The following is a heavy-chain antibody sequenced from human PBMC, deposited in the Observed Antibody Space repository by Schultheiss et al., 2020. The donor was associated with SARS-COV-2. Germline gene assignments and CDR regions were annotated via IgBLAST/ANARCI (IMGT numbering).Heavy chain of an antibody. CDR3: ARGGGDLFDY. Sequence: SETLSLTCTVSGGSISSYYWSWIRQPPGKGLEWIGYIYYSGSTNYNPSLKSRVTISVDRSKNQFSLKLSSVTAADTAVYYCARGGGDLFDYWGQGTLVTVSS. CDR1: GGSISSYY. V-gene: IGHV4-59*01. J-gene: IGHJ4*02. D-gene: IGHD2-21*02. CDR2: IYYSGST.